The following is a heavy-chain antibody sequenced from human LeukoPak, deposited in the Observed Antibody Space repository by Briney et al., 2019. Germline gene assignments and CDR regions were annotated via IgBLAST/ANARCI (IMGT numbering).Heavy chain of an antibody. CDR2: IYPGDSDT. CDR1: GYSFSNYW. V-gene: IGHV5-51*01. J-gene: IGHJ4*02. CDR3: ARQGGSYRSAFDY. D-gene: IGHD1-26*01. Sequence: GESLKISCKGSGYSFSNYWIGWVRQMPGKGLEYMGVIYPGDSDTRYSPSFQGQVTISADKSISTAYLQWSSLKASDTAMYYCARQGGSYRSAFDYWGQGTLVTVSS.